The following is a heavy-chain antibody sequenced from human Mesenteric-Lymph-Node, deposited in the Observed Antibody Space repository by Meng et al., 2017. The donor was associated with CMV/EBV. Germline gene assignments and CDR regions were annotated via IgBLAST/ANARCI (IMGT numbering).Heavy chain of an antibody. Sequence: SETLSLTCTVSGGSISGYYWSWVRQPPGKGPEWVGYVSYTGGTNQDPSLEGRVTTSVDTSRNQFSLKLKSVTAADTAMYYCARYCGGDCSSAPRWGQGTLVTVSS. J-gene: IGHJ4*02. V-gene: IGHV4-59*01. CDR3: ARYCGGDCSSAPR. D-gene: IGHD2-21*01. CDR1: GGSISGYY. CDR2: VSYTGGT.